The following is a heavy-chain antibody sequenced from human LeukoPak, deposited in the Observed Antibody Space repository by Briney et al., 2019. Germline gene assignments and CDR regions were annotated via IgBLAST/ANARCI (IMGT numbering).Heavy chain of an antibody. V-gene: IGHV4-39*01. D-gene: IGHD6-19*01. J-gene: IGHJ5*02. CDR2: IYYSGST. CDR3: ARAPRPLYGSGGYWFDT. CDR1: VGSLSISSYY. Sequence: SETLSLTRTVSVGSLSISSYYWGWVRQPPGKGLGWIGTIYYSGSTYYNPSPKSRLTISVDTHNSLLSLKLSALTAADTAMHFCARAPRPLYGSGGYWFDTWGQGTLVTVSS.